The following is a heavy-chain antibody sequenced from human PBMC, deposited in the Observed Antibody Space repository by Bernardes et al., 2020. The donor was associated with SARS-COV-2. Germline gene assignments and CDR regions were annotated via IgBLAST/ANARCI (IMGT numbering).Heavy chain of an antibody. CDR2: IYYSGNT. D-gene: IGHD2-2*01. Sequence: SETLSLTCTVSGDSISSGGYYWSWIRQHPGKGLEWIGYIYYSGNTYYNPSLKSRVTISVDTSENQFSLKLSSVTAADTAVYYCARVGIAVVVMDVWGQGNTVTVSS. V-gene: IGHV4-31*03. CDR3: ARVGIAVVVMDV. CDR1: GDSISSGGYY. J-gene: IGHJ6*02.